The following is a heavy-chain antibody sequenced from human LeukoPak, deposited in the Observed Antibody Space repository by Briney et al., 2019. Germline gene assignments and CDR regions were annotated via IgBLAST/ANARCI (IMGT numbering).Heavy chain of an antibody. D-gene: IGHD6-13*01. CDR2: ISGSGGST. V-gene: IGHV3-23*01. Sequence: GGSLRLSCAASGFTFSSYAMSWVRQAPGKGLEWVSAISGSGGSTYHADSVKGRFTISRDNSKNTLYLQMNSLRAEDTSVYYCAKDVRGTAADPDNWFDPWGQGTLVTVSS. CDR1: GFTFSSYA. J-gene: IGHJ5*02. CDR3: AKDVRGTAADPDNWFDP.